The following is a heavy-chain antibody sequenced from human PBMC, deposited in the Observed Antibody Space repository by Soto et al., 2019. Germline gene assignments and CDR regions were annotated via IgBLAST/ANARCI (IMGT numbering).Heavy chain of an antibody. CDR3: ATWHEREHAYDV. CDR1: GFTISGKKY. J-gene: IGHJ3*01. V-gene: IGHV3-53*01. Sequence: DVQLVESGGGLIQPGESLRLSCVAFGFTISGKKYVAWVRQAPGKVLEWVSALYDVDGSFYADSVKGRFPTSSDSSKTTVYLQMNDLRPDDTAVYYCATWHEREHAYDVWGQGTTVTGSS. CDR2: LYDVDGS. D-gene: IGHD1-1*01.